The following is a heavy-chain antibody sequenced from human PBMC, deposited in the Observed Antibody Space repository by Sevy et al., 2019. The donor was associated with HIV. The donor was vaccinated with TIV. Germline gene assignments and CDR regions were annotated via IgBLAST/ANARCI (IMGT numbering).Heavy chain of an antibody. CDR1: GYTFTDEY. V-gene: IGHV1-2*06. CDR3: ARDAGGGTTNSGFDV. D-gene: IGHD1-7*01. J-gene: IGHJ6*02. CDR2: IFPNSGVT. Sequence: ASVKVSCKASGYTFTDEYLHWVRQAPGQGLEWIGRIFPNSGVTKSAQRFRGRVTMTRDTSISTAYMELSGLRSDDTAVYYCARDAGGGTTNSGFDVWGQGTMVTVSS.